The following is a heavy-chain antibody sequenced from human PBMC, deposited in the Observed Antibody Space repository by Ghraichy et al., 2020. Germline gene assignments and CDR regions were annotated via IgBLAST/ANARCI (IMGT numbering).Heavy chain of an antibody. V-gene: IGHV4-34*01. CDR1: GGSFSGYY. Sequence: SETLSLTCAVYGGSFSGYYWSWIRQPPGKGLEWIGEINHSGSTNYNPSLKSRVTISVDTSKNQFSLKLSSVTAADTAVYYCAREAGRQWLVPEGYGGTTYYFDYWGQGTLVTVSS. CDR3: AREAGRQWLVPEGYGGTTYYFDY. CDR2: INHSGST. J-gene: IGHJ4*02. D-gene: IGHD6-19*01.